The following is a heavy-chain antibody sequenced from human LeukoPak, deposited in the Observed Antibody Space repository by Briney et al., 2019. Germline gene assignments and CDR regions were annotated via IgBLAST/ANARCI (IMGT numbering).Heavy chain of an antibody. Sequence: PGGSLRLSCAASGFTFSSYAMSWVRLAPGKGPEWVSTISGSGGNTYYADSVKGRFTISRDNSKNTLFLQMNSLRAEDTAVYYCAKGSLGSWYFFDYWGQGTLVNVSS. D-gene: IGHD6-13*01. J-gene: IGHJ4*02. CDR2: ISGSGGNT. CDR3: AKGSLGSWYFFDY. CDR1: GFTFSSYA. V-gene: IGHV3-23*01.